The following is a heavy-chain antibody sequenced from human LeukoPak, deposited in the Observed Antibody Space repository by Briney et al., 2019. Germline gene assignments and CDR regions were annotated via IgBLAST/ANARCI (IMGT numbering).Heavy chain of an antibody. D-gene: IGHD3-9*01. V-gene: IGHV4-34*01. Sequence: TSETLSLTCAVYGGSFSGYYWSWIRQPPGKGLEWIGEINHSGSTNYNPSLKSRVTISVDTSKNQFSLKLSSVTAADTAVYYCARVVAERYFDWLYPVGAFDIWGQGTMVTVSS. CDR3: ARVVAERYFDWLYPVGAFDI. CDR1: GGSFSGYY. J-gene: IGHJ3*02. CDR2: INHSGST.